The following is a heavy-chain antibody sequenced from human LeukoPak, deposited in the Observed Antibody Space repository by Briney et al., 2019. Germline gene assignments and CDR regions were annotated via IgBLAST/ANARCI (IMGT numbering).Heavy chain of an antibody. Sequence: GGSLRLSCAASGFTFSSHSMNWVRQAPGTGLEWVSSISSSSSYIYYADSVKGRFTISRDNAKNSLYLQMNSLRAEDTAVYYCASSEGQQAYGMDVWGQGTTVTVSS. CDR2: ISSSSSYI. D-gene: IGHD6-13*01. J-gene: IGHJ6*02. V-gene: IGHV3-21*01. CDR3: ASSEGQQAYGMDV. CDR1: GFTFSSHS.